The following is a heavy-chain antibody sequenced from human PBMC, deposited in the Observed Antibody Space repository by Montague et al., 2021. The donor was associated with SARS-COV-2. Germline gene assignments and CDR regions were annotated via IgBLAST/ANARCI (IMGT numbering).Heavy chain of an antibody. CDR1: GISLSTSGVG. D-gene: IGHD3-10*01. CDR3: APLGFDSRSYYTPHNWFDP. CDR2: IYWDDDE. J-gene: IGHJ5*02. V-gene: IGHV2-5*02. Sequence: PTQTLTLTCTFSGISLSTSGVGVAWIRQPPGKALEWLALIYWDDDERYSPSMRSRLTITKDTSENQVVLRMTNMDPMDTATYYCAPLGFDSRSYYTPHNWFDPWGQGILVTVSS.